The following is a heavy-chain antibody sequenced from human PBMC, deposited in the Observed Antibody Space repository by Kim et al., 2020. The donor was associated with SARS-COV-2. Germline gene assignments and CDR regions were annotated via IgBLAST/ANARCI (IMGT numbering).Heavy chain of an antibody. J-gene: IGHJ5*02. V-gene: IGHV3-23*01. D-gene: IGHD2-15*01. Sequence: KGRFTISRDNSKNTLYLQMNSLRAEDMAVYYCAKDHTPMVAANLGWLDPWGQGTLVTVSS. CDR3: AKDHTPMVAANLGWLDP.